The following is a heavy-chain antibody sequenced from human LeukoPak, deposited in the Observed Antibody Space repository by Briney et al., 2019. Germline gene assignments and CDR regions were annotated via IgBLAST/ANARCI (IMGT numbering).Heavy chain of an antibody. CDR1: GYPFSSYD. D-gene: IGHD6-19*01. J-gene: IGHJ1*01. V-gene: IGHV1-8*01. Sequence: GASVKVSCKASGYPFSSYDINWVRQATGQGVEWMGWMNPNSGNTGYAQKFQGRLNMTRNTSIDTAYMELSSLRSDDTAVYYCARRVGSGWPVQHWGQGTLVTVSS. CDR3: ARRVGSGWPVQH. CDR2: MNPNSGNT.